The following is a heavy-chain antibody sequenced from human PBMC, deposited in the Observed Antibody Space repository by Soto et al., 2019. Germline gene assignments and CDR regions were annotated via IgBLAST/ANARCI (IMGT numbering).Heavy chain of an antibody. CDR2: MKPNSGNT. Sequence: QVQLVQSGAEVKKPGASVKVSCKAPGYTFTSYDINWVRQDTGQGLEWMGWMKPNSGNTGYAQKFQGRVTMTTNTSISTPYIELSSLRSEDTAVYYCARERSGYFHYWGQGTLVTVSS. CDR1: GYTFTSYD. D-gene: IGHD2-15*01. V-gene: IGHV1-8*01. CDR3: ARERSGYFHY. J-gene: IGHJ4*02.